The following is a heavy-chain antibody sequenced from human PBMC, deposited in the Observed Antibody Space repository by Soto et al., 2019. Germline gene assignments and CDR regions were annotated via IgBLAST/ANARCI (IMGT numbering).Heavy chain of an antibody. J-gene: IGHJ4*02. D-gene: IGHD3-22*01. CDR1: GFTFRNAW. CDR3: TTNLYYYDSSGYYYFDY. V-gene: IGHV3-15*01. Sequence: GGSLRLSCAASGFTFRNAWMSWVRQAPGKGLEWVGRIKSKTDGGTTDYAAPVKGRFTISRDDSKNTLYLQMNSLKTEGIAVYYCTTNLYYYDSSGYYYFDYWGQGTLVTVSS. CDR2: IKSKTDGGTT.